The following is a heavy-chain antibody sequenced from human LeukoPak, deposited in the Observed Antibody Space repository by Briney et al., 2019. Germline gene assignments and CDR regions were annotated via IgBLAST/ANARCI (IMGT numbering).Heavy chain of an antibody. CDR2: INPNSGGT. CDR1: GYTFTGYY. J-gene: IGHJ5*02. D-gene: IGHD3-10*01. Sequence: GASVKVSCKASGYTFTGYYMHWVRQAPGQGLEWMGWINPNSGGTNYAQKFQGRVTMTRDTSISTAYMELSRLRSDDTAVYYCARSADYGSDNWFDPWGQGTLVTVSS. CDR3: ARSADYGSDNWFDP. V-gene: IGHV1-2*02.